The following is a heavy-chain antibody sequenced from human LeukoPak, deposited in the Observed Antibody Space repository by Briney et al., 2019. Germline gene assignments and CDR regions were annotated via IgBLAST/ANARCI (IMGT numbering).Heavy chain of an antibody. CDR1: GGSISSGDYY. D-gene: IGHD2-2*02. J-gene: IGHJ4*02. Sequence: PSQTLSLTCTVSGGSISSGDYYWSWIRQPPGKGLERIGYIYYSGSTYYNPSLKSRVTISVDTSKNQFSLKLSSVTAADTAVYYCATERGRYCSSTSCYRVGVYWGQGTLVTVSS. V-gene: IGHV4-30-4*08. CDR3: ATERGRYCSSTSCYRVGVY. CDR2: IYYSGST.